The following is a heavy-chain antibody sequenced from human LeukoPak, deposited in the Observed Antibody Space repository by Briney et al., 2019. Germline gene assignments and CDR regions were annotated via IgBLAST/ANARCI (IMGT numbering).Heavy chain of an antibody. CDR1: GGSIRSYY. V-gene: IGHV4-4*09. CDR3: ARNAVWSGYYYYYYMAV. CDR2: IYTSGST. D-gene: IGHD3-3*01. Sequence: SETLSLTCTVSGGSIRSYYWRWIRQPPGKGLEWIGYIYTSGSTNYNPSLKSRVTISVDTSKNQFSLKLRSVTAADTAVYYCARNAVWSGYYYYYYMAVWGKGTTVTVSS. J-gene: IGHJ6*03.